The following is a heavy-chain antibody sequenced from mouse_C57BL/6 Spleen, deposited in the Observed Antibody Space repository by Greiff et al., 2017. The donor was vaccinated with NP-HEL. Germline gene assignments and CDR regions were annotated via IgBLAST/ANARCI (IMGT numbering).Heavy chain of an antibody. CDR2: IYPGDGDT. J-gene: IGHJ4*01. V-gene: IGHV1-80*01. D-gene: IGHD1-1*01. Sequence: VQLVESGAELVKPGASVKISCKASGYAFSSYWMNWVKQRPGKGLEWIGQIYPGDGDTNYNGKFKGKATLTADKSSSTAYMQLSSLTSEDSAVYFCARSKYYGSSYNAMDHWGQGTSVTVSS. CDR3: ARSKYYGSSYNAMDH. CDR1: GYAFSSYW.